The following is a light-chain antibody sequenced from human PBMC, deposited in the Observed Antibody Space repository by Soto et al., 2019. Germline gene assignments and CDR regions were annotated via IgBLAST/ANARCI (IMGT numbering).Light chain of an antibody. Sequence: AIQMTQSPSSLSASVGDRVTITCRASQGIRSDLGWYQQRPGKAPKLLIYGTSNLQSGVPSRFSGSGSGTDFTLTIGSLQPEDFATYYCLQDYSYPRTFGEGTKVEIK. V-gene: IGKV1-6*01. CDR2: GTS. CDR3: LQDYSYPRT. J-gene: IGKJ1*01. CDR1: QGIRSD.